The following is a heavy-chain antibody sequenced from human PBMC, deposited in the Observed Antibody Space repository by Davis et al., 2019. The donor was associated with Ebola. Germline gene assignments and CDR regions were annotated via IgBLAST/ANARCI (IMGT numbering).Heavy chain of an antibody. J-gene: IGHJ3*01. Sequence: PSETLSLTCTVSGASMTSYYWSWIRQAPGKGLEWIGYIAYTGNTIYNPSLKSRATISGDTSKKQFSLRLNSVTAADTAVYYCARGGLVPAALYLWGRGTMVTVSS. CDR3: ARGGLVPAALYL. V-gene: IGHV4-59*01. CDR1: GASMTSYY. D-gene: IGHD2-2*01. CDR2: IAYTGNT.